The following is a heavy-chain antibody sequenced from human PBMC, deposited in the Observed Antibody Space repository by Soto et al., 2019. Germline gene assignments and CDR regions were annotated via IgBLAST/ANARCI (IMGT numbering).Heavy chain of an antibody. D-gene: IGHD3-16*02. V-gene: IGHV1-8*01. CDR1: GYTFTSYD. CDR3: ARGFRVFDYIWGSYRSQDAFDI. Sequence: ASVKVSCKASGYTFTSYDINWVRQATGQGLEWMGWMNPNSGNAGYAQKFQGRVTMTRNTSISTAYMELSSLRSEDTAVYYCARGFRVFDYIWGSYRSQDAFDIGGQGTMVTVPS. J-gene: IGHJ3*02. CDR2: MNPNSGNA.